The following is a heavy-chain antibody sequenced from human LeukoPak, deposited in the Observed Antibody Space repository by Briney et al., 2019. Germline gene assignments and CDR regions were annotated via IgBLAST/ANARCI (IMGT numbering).Heavy chain of an antibody. V-gene: IGHV3-21*04. CDR2: ISSSSSYI. CDR3: ATSGPIFGVVIPFDY. D-gene: IGHD3-3*01. CDR1: GFTFSSYS. J-gene: IGHJ4*02. Sequence: GGSLRLSCAASGFTFSSYSMNWVRQAPGKGLEWVSSISSSSSYIYYADSVKGRFTISRDNAKNSLYLQMNSLRDEDTALYYCATSGPIFGVVIPFDYWGQGTLVTVSS.